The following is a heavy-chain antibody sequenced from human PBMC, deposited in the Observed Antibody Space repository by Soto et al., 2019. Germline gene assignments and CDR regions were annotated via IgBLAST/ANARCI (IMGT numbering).Heavy chain of an antibody. J-gene: IGHJ6*02. D-gene: IGHD3-16*01. Sequence: PSETLSLTCTVSGGSISSGGYYWSWIRQHPGKGLEWIGYIYYSGSTYYNPSLKSRVTISVDTSKNQFSLKLNSVTAADTAVYYCARDDTPWADYYGMDVWGQGTTVTVSS. CDR1: GGSISSGGYY. V-gene: IGHV4-31*03. CDR2: IYYSGST. CDR3: ARDDTPWADYYGMDV.